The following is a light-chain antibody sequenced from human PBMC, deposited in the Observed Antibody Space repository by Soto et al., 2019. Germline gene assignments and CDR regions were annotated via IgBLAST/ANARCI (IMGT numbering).Light chain of an antibody. Sequence: QSVLTQPASVSGSPGQLITISCTGTSNDVGGYNYVSWYRQHPGKAPKLMIYDVSNRPSGVSNLFSGSKSGNTASLTISGLQAEDEADYYCSSYTSSSTLGGVFGTGTKVTVL. CDR1: SNDVGGYNY. CDR2: DVS. CDR3: SSYTSSSTLGGV. V-gene: IGLV2-14*01. J-gene: IGLJ1*01.